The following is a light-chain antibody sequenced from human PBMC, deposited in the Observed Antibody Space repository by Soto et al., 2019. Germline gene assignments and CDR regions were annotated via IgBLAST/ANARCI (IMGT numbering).Light chain of an antibody. J-gene: IGLJ1*01. CDR2: GNS. CDR3: QSYDSSLSGL. V-gene: IGLV1-40*01. CDR1: SSNIGAGYD. Sequence: QSALTQPPSVSGAPGQRVTISCTGSSSNIGAGYDVHWYQQLPGTAPKLLIYGNSNRPSGVPDRFSGSKSGTSASLAITGLQAEDEADYYCQSYDSSLSGLFGTGTQLTVL.